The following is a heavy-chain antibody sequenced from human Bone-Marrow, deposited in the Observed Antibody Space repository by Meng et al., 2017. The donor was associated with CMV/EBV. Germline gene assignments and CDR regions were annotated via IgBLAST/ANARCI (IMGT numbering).Heavy chain of an antibody. CDR3: ASTPRTDDFWGGSYAFDI. D-gene: IGHD3-3*01. CDR2: INHSGST. V-gene: IGHV4-34*01. CDR1: GGSFSGYY. J-gene: IGHJ3*02. Sequence: SETLSLTCAVYGGSFSGYYWSWIRQPPGKGLEWIGEINHSGSTNYNPSLKSRVTISVDTSKNQFSLKLSSVTAADTAVYYCASTPRTDDFWGGSYAFDIRGQGTMVTVSS.